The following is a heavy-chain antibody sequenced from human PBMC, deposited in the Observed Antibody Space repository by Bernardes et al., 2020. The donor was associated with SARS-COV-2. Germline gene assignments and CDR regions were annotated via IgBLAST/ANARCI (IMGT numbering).Heavy chain of an antibody. Sequence: GGSLRLSCAASGFTFSSYAMHWVRQAPGKGLEWVAVISYDGSNKYYADSVKGRFTISRDNAKNSLYLQMNSLRAEDTALYYCARDFGGGENDYWGQGILVTVSS. CDR1: GFTFSSYA. CDR2: ISYDGSNK. CDR3: ARDFGGGENDY. D-gene: IGHD3-3*01. J-gene: IGHJ4*02. V-gene: IGHV3-30-3*01.